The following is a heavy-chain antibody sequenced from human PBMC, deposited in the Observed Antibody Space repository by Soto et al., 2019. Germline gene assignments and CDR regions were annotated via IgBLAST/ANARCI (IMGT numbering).Heavy chain of an antibody. CDR2: IYYRGNT. CDR1: GGSIGTYY. J-gene: IGHJ4*02. D-gene: IGHD3-9*01. V-gene: IGHV4-59*08. CDR3: ARHPGYYDILTGYTTYYFDY. Sequence: ETLSLTCTVSGGSIGTYYWSWIRQPPGKGLEWIGYIYYRGNTDYNPSLKSRVTISLDTPKNQFSLKLSSVTAADTAVYYCARHPGYYDILTGYTTYYFDYWGQGILVTVSS.